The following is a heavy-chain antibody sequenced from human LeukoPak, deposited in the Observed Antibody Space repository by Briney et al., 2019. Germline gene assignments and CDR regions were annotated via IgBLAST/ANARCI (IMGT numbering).Heavy chain of an antibody. CDR2: ISYDGSNK. J-gene: IGHJ4*02. CDR3: ARLGAVAPNY. CDR1: GFTFSSYA. V-gene: IGHV3-30*04. D-gene: IGHD6-19*01. Sequence: GGSLRLSCAASGFTFSSYAMHWVRQAPGKGLEWVAVISYDGSNKYYADSVKGRFTISRDNSKNTLYLRMNSLRAEDTAVYYCARLGAVAPNYWGQGTLVTVSS.